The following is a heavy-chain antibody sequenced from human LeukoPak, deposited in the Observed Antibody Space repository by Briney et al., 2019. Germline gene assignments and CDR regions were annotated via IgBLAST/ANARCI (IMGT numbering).Heavy chain of an antibody. D-gene: IGHD3-10*01. CDR1: GYTFTGYY. CDR3: ARLFITTSRYYYYMDV. V-gene: IGHV1-2*02. Sequence: ASVKVSCKASGYTFTGYYMHWVRQAPGQGLEWMGWINPNSGGTNYAQKLQGRVTMTTDTSTSTAYMELRSLRSDDTAVYYCARLFITTSRYYYYMDVWGKGTTVTISS. J-gene: IGHJ6*03. CDR2: INPNSGGT.